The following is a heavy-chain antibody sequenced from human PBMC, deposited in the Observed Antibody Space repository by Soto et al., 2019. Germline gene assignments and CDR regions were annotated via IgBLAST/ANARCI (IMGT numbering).Heavy chain of an antibody. CDR1: GYTFTGYY. Sequence: ASVKISCRASGYTFTGYYMHWVRQAPGQGLEWMGWINPNSGGTNYAQKFQGWVTMTRDTSISTAYMELNSLTVEDTAVYYCTRDPRLADHWGQGTLVTVSS. J-gene: IGHJ5*02. CDR3: TRDPRLADH. CDR2: INPNSGGT. V-gene: IGHV1-2*04.